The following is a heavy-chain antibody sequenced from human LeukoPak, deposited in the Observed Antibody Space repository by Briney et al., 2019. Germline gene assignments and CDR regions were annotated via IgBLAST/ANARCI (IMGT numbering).Heavy chain of an antibody. D-gene: IGHD4-23*01. Sequence: SETLSLTCTVSGGSISSYYWSWIRQPPGKGLEWIGYIYYRGSTNYNPSLKSRVTISVDTSKNQFSLKLSSVTAADTAMYYCAREGADYGGYYYYHYMDVWGKGTTVTISS. J-gene: IGHJ6*03. CDR2: IYYRGST. CDR1: GGSISSYY. V-gene: IGHV4-59*12. CDR3: AREGADYGGYYYYHYMDV.